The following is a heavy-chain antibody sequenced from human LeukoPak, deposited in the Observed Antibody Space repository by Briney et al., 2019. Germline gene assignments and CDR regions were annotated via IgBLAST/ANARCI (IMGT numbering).Heavy chain of an antibody. J-gene: IGHJ6*03. CDR1: GGSISSGGYY. CDR2: IYYSGST. Sequence: SETLSLTCTVSGGSISSGGYYWRWIRQHPGKGLEWIGYIYYSGSTYYNPSLKSRVTISVDTSKNQFSLKLSSVTAADTAGYYCARATRATPWDYYYYMDVWGKGTTVTVSS. V-gene: IGHV4-31*03. CDR3: ARATRATPWDYYYYMDV. D-gene: IGHD5-12*01.